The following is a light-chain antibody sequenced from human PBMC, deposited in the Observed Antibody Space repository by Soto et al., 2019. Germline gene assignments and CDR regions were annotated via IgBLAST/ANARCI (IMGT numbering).Light chain of an antibody. CDR1: SSDVGSYNL. CDR3: CSYAGSSTV. J-gene: IGLJ1*01. Sequence: QSALTQPASVSGSPGQSITISCTGTSSDVGSYNLVSWYQQHPGKAPKLMIYDVSKRPSGVSNRFSGSKSGNTASLTISGLQAEDEADYYCCSYAGSSTVFGTGTKLTVL. CDR2: DVS. V-gene: IGLV2-23*02.